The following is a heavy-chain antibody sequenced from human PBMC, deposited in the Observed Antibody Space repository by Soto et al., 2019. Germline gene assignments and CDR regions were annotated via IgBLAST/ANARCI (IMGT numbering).Heavy chain of an antibody. V-gene: IGHV3-48*01. D-gene: IGHD2-15*01. J-gene: IGHJ4*02. CDR2: ISSSSSTI. CDR1: GFTFSSYS. Sequence: HPGGSVRLSCAASGFTFSSYSMNWVRQAPGKGLEWVSYISSSSSTIYYADSVKGRFTISRDNAKNSLYLQMNSLRAEDTAVYYCARDKGRSPLDYWGQGTLVTVSS. CDR3: ARDKGRSPLDY.